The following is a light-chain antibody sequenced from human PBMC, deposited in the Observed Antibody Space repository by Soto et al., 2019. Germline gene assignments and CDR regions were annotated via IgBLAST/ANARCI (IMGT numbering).Light chain of an antibody. Sequence: PGGRVTLSCRASQSVSSNFLAWYQQKPGQAPRLLIYGASNRAAGIPDRFSGSGSGTDFTLTISRLEPEDFAVYYCHQYSSSRRTFGQGTKVDIK. CDR1: QSVSSNF. J-gene: IGKJ1*01. CDR3: HQYSSSRRT. CDR2: GAS. V-gene: IGKV3-20*01.